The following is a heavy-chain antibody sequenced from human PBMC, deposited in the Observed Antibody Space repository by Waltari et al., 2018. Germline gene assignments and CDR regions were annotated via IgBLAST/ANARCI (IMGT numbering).Heavy chain of an antibody. CDR1: GYTFTRAY. CDR3: ARGGSSWYVDY. Sequence: QVPLLPSGAVMKKSGASVNVSCNDYGYTFTRAYMPWGRQAPGQGLEWMGWINPNSGGTNYAQKFQGRVTMTRDTSISTAYMELSRLRSDDTAVYYCARGGSSWYVDYWGQGTLVTVSS. J-gene: IGHJ4*02. V-gene: IGHV1-2*02. CDR2: INPNSGGT. D-gene: IGHD6-6*01.